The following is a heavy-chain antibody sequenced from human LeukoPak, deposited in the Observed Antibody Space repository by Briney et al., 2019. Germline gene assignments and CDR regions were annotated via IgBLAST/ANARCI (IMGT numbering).Heavy chain of an antibody. V-gene: IGHV1-18*01. CDR1: GYTFSSYG. J-gene: IGHJ6*03. D-gene: IGHD2-2*01. CDR2: ISAYNGNT. CDR3: ARALGYCGSSNCRGYYMDV. Sequence: ASVKVSCKASGYTFSSYGITWVRQAPGQGLEWTGWISAYNGNTNYAQKLQGRVTMTADTSTSTAYMELRSLRSDDTAVYYCARALGYCGSSNCRGYYMDVWGKGTTVTVPS.